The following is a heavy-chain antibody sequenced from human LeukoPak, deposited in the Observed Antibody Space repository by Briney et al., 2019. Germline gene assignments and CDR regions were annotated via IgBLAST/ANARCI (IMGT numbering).Heavy chain of an antibody. V-gene: IGHV4-59*12. J-gene: IGHJ3*02. Sequence: SETLSLTCTVSGGSISSYYWSWIRQPPGKGLEWIGYIYYSGSTNYNPSLKSRVTISVDTSKNQFSLKLSSVTAADTAVYYCARGGIYGDYVGAFDIWGQGTMVTVSS. CDR3: ARGGIYGDYVGAFDI. CDR1: GGSISSYY. D-gene: IGHD4-17*01. CDR2: IYYSGST.